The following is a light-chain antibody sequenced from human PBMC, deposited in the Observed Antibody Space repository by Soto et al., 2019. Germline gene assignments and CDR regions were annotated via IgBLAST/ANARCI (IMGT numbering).Light chain of an antibody. CDR1: RDVYINA. CDR3: QQYSNWPWT. V-gene: IGKV3D-20*02. CDR2: GAS. Sequence: VVLTQSPATLSLSPGEPATLSCRASRDVYINALAWYQQKPGRTPTLLIYGASTRATGIPDRFSATGSGTEFSLTISSVEPEDFAVYYCQQYSNWPWTFGQGTKVEIK. J-gene: IGKJ1*01.